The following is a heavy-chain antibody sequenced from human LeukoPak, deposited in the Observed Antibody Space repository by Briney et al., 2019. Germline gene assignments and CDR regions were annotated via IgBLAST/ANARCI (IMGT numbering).Heavy chain of an antibody. V-gene: IGHV1-69*13. CDR3: ARELGGYSYVL. CDR2: IIPIFGTA. D-gene: IGHD5-18*01. CDR1: GYTFTSYG. Sequence: SVKVSCKASGYTFTSYGISWVRQAPGQGLEWMGGIIPIFGTANYAQKFQGRVTITADESTSTAYMELSSLRSEDTAVYYCARELGGYSYVLWGQGTLVTVSS. J-gene: IGHJ4*02.